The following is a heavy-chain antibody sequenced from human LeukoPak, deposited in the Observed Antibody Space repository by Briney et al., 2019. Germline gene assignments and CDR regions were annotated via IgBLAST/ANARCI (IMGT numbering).Heavy chain of an antibody. Sequence: SETLSLTCTVSGVAVSSYYWSWIRQPPGKGLEWIGYIYYSGITNYSPSLKSRVTISVDTSKNQFSLKLSSVTAADTAVYYCAATMVRGVIIKSYYYYYMDVWGKGTTVTISS. D-gene: IGHD3-10*01. CDR1: GVAVSSYY. CDR3: AATMVRGVIIKSYYYYYMDV. CDR2: IYYSGIT. V-gene: IGHV4-59*02. J-gene: IGHJ6*03.